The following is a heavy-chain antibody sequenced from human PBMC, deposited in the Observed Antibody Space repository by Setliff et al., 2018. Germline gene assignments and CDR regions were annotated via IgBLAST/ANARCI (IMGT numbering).Heavy chain of an antibody. CDR2: MNPNSGNT. CDR3: ARRVGSVGIQLPDY. J-gene: IGHJ4*02. CDR1: GYTFTSYA. V-gene: IGHV1-8*02. Sequence: ASVKVSCKASGYTFTSYAMNWVRQATGQGLEWMGWMNPNSGNTGYAQKFQGRVTMTRNTSISTAYMELSSLRSEDTAVYYCARRVGSVGIQLPDYWGQGTLVTVSS. D-gene: IGHD5-18*01.